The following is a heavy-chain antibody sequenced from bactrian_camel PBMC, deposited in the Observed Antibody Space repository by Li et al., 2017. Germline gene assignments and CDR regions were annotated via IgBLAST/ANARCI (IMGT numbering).Heavy chain of an antibody. CDR1: GYKYASYA. V-gene: IGHV3S54*01. J-gene: IGHJ4*01. Sequence: HVQLVESGGGSVEAGGSLRLSCVASGYKYASYAMAWFRQGPGKEREGIAAIYTTAENTYYADSVKGRFTISQDYAKNTMYLQMNNLKTEDTAVYYCAPAGRSYVDIKCRARLGQGTQVTVS. D-gene: IGHD6*01. CDR2: IYTTAENT.